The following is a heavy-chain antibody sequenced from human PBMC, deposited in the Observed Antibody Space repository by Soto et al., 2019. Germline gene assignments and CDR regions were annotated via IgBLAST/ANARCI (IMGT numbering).Heavy chain of an antibody. CDR1: GGSISSGGYY. D-gene: IGHD4-17*01. Sequence: PSETLSLTCTVSGGSISSGGYYWSWIRQHPGKGLEWIGYIYYSGSTYYNPSLKSRVTISVDTSKNQFSLKLSSVTAADTAVYYCAREDDYGGFLDYWGQGTLVTVSS. J-gene: IGHJ4*02. V-gene: IGHV4-31*03. CDR3: AREDDYGGFLDY. CDR2: IYYSGST.